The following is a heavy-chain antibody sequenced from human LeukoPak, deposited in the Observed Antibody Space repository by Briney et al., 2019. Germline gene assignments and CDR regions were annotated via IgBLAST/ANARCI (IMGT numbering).Heavy chain of an antibody. Sequence: VASVKVSCKASGYTFTGYYMHWVRQAPGQGLEWMGWINPNSGGTNYAQKFQGRVTMTTDTSTSTAYMELRSLRSGDTAVYYCARDSIAAAGTYYYYGMDVWGQGTTVTVSS. D-gene: IGHD6-13*01. V-gene: IGHV1-2*02. J-gene: IGHJ6*02. CDR2: INPNSGGT. CDR1: GYTFTGYY. CDR3: ARDSIAAAGTYYYYGMDV.